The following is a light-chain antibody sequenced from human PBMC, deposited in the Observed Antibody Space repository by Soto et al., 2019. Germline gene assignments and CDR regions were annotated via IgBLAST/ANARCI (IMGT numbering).Light chain of an antibody. CDR1: QGISSY. Sequence: DIQMTQSPSSLSASVGDRVTITCRASQGISSYLAWYQQKPGKVPKLLIYAASTLHIGVPSRFSGSGSGTDFTLTISSLQPEDVATYYCQKYNSAPQTFGNGTELEIK. CDR2: AAS. CDR3: QKYNSAPQT. J-gene: IGKJ2*01. V-gene: IGKV1-27*01.